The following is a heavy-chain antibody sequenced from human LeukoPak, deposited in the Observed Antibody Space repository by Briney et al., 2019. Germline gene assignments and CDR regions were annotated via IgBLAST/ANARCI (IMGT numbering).Heavy chain of an antibody. CDR3: AREGYTSGFCGAFDI. CDR2: MSFDGSQ. V-gene: IGHV3-30*03. J-gene: IGHJ3*02. Sequence: GGSLSLSCALSGRPFSSSIMHWVRQAPGKGLEWVAGMSFDGSQYYVESVKGRFTISRDNSGNTVYLHMTSLRPEDTAVYFCAREGYTSGFCGAFDIWGQGTTVTISS. CDR1: GRPFSSSI. D-gene: IGHD6-19*01.